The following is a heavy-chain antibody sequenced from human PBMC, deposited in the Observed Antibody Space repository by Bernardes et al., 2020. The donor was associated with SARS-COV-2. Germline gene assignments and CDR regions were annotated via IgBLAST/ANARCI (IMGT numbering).Heavy chain of an antibody. CDR3: ARDGARITIFGVVTLYGMDV. V-gene: IGHV4-61*01. CDR2: IYYSGST. CDR1: GGSVSSGSYY. J-gene: IGHJ6*02. Sequence: TRPITCTVSGGSVSSGSYYWSWIRQPPGTGLEWIGYIYYSGSTNYNPSLKSRVTISVDTSKNQFSLKLSSVTAADTAVYYCARDGARITIFGVVTLYGMDVWGQGTTVTGSS. D-gene: IGHD3-3*01.